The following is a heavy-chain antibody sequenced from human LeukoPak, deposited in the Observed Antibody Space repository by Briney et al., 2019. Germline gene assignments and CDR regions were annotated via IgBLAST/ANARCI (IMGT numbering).Heavy chain of an antibody. J-gene: IGHJ6*03. CDR2: IYAGGTT. CDR1: GLTVSSNY. CDR3: AKMHCSTTSCPYYMGV. Sequence: PGGSLRLSCAASGLTVSSNYMSWVRQAPGKGLEWVSVIYAGGTTYYADSVKGRFTISRDKDTLYLQMNSLRVEDTAVYYCAKMHCSTTSCPYYMGVWGNGTTVTVSS. D-gene: IGHD2-2*01. V-gene: IGHV3-53*01.